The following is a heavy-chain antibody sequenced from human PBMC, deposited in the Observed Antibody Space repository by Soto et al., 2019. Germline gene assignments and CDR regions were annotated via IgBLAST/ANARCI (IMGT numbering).Heavy chain of an antibody. D-gene: IGHD3-3*01. CDR3: ASYWAATESDYDFWSAPGYFDY. CDR2: IYYSGST. CDR1: GGSISSSSYY. V-gene: IGHV4-39*01. J-gene: IGHJ4*02. Sequence: SETLSLTCTVSGGSISSSSYYWGWIRQPPGKGLEWIGSIYYSGSTYYNPSLKSRVTISVDTSKNQLSLNLSSVTAADTAVYYCASYWAATESDYDFWSAPGYFDYWGQGTLVTVSS.